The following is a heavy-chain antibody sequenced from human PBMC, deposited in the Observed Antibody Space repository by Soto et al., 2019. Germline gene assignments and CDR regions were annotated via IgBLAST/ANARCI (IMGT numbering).Heavy chain of an antibody. CDR2: IYYSGST. CDR1: GGSISSSSYY. V-gene: IGHV4-61*05. CDR3: ARHGPRYYGSGSYDPPYYFDY. D-gene: IGHD3-10*01. J-gene: IGHJ4*02. Sequence: SETLSLTCTVSGGSISSSSYYWGWIRQPPGKGLEWIGYIYYSGSTNYNPSLKSRVTISVDTSKNQFSLKLSSVTAADTAVYYCARHGPRYYGSGSYDPPYYFDYWGQGTLVTVSS.